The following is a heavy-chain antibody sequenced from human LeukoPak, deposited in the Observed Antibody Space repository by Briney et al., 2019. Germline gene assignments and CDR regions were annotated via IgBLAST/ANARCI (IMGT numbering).Heavy chain of an antibody. CDR2: ISSSSSTI. J-gene: IGHJ3*01. CDR3: ARDRDSHHACNV. Sequence: GGSLRLSCAASGFTFSSYSMNWVRQAPGKGLEWVSYISSSSSTIYYADSVKGRFTISRDNAKNSLYLQMNGLRAEDTALYYCARDRDSHHACNVWGQGTKVTVSS. CDR1: GFTFSSYS. D-gene: IGHD5-24*01. V-gene: IGHV3-48*01.